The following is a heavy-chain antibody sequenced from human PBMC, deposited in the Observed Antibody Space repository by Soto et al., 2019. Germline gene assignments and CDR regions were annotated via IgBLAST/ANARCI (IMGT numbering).Heavy chain of an antibody. V-gene: IGHV3-30*03. CDR3: ARDDAFDI. CDR2: ISYDGSKK. Sequence: GGSLRLSCAASGFTFSSYGMHWVRQAPGKGLEWVAVISYDGSKKYYADSVKGRFTISRDNSKNTLYLQMNSLRAEDTAVYYCARDDAFDIWGQGTMVTVSS. CDR1: GFTFSSYG. J-gene: IGHJ3*02.